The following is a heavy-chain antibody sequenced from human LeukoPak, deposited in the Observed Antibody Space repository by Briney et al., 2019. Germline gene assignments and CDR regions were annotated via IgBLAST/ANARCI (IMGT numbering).Heavy chain of an antibody. Sequence: GGSLRLSCAASGFTFSSYGMHWVRQAPGKGLEWVAFIRYDGSNKYYADSVKGRFTISRDNSMNTLYLQLSSLTVEDTAVYYCAKDLSTVRDLNFDYWGQGTQVTVSS. V-gene: IGHV3-30*02. CDR1: GFTFSSYG. D-gene: IGHD3-10*01. J-gene: IGHJ4*02. CDR3: AKDLSTVRDLNFDY. CDR2: IRYDGSNK.